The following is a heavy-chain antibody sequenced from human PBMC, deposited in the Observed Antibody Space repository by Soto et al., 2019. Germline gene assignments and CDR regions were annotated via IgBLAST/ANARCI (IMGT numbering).Heavy chain of an antibody. CDR2: ISSSGSTI. CDR1: GFTFSSYE. J-gene: IGHJ4*02. D-gene: IGHD3-22*01. V-gene: IGHV3-48*03. Sequence: GGSLRLSCAASGFTFSSYEMNWVRQAPGKGLEWVSYISSSGSTIYYADSVKGRFTISRDNAKNSLYLQMNSLRAEDTAVYYCARDFYDSSGYRPPDYWGQGTLVTVSS. CDR3: ARDFYDSSGYRPPDY.